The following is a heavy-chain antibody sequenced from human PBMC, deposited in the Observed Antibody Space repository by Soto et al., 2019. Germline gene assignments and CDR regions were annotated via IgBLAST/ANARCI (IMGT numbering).Heavy chain of an antibody. Sequence: PSETLSLTCAVYGGSFSGYYWSWIRQPPGKGLERIGEINHSGSTNYNPSLKSRVTISVDTSKNQFSLKLSSVTAADTAVYYCARGRRVVVVPAARLFDYWGQGTLVTVSS. J-gene: IGHJ4*02. CDR1: GGSFSGYY. CDR2: INHSGST. V-gene: IGHV4-34*01. CDR3: ARGRRVVVVPAARLFDY. D-gene: IGHD2-2*01.